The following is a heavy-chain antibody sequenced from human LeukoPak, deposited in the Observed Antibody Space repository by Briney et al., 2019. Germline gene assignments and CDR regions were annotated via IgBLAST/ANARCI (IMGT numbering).Heavy chain of an antibody. J-gene: IGHJ3*02. CDR2: ISGDGGST. CDR3: ANVKQLGAFDI. D-gene: IGHD6-6*01. Sequence: PGGSLRLSCAASGFTFDDYAMHWVRQAPGKGLEWVSLISGDGGSTYYADSVKGRFTISRDNSKNSLYLQMNSLRTEDTALHYCANVKQLGAFDIWGQGTMVTVSS. V-gene: IGHV3-43*02. CDR1: GFTFDDYA.